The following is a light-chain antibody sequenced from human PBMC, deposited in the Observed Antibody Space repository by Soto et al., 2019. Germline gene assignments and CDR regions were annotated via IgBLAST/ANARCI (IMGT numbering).Light chain of an antibody. CDR1: DVVGSN. CDR2: GAS. V-gene: IGKV3-15*01. J-gene: IGKJ5*01. CDR3: RQYTDWSPIT. Sequence: MVMTQSPATLSVFPGDRATLSCRASDVVGSNLAWYQQKPGQAPRLLIYGASTRATGIPGRFSGSGFGTEFTLTISGLQPEDLAVYYCRQYTDWSPITFGQGTRLEIK.